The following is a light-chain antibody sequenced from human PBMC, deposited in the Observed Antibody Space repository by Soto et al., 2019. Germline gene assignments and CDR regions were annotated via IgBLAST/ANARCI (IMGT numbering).Light chain of an antibody. CDR2: DNN. J-gene: IGLJ3*02. CDR3: ATWDDSLNGWV. V-gene: IGLV1-44*01. CDR1: SSNIGGNT. Sequence: QSALTQPPSASGTPGQRVTISCSGSSSNIGGNTVDWYQQFPGTAPKLLIYDNNRRPPGVPDRFSGSTSATSASLAISGLHSEDEAEYSCATWDDSLNGWVFGGGTKLTVL.